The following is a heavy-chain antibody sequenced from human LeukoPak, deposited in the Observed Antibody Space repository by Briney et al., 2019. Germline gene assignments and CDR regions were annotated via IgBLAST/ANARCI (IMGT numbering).Heavy chain of an antibody. CDR2: ISYDGSNK. Sequence: GGSLRLSCAASGFTFSNYGLHWVRQAPGKGLEWVAVISYDGSNKFYPDSVKGRFTISRDNSKNTLYLQMNSLRPEDTAVYYCAKDYGSGSYYPYYFDYWGQGTLVTVSS. CDR3: AKDYGSGSYYPYYFDY. J-gene: IGHJ4*01. CDR1: GFTFSNYG. V-gene: IGHV3-30*18. D-gene: IGHD3-10*01.